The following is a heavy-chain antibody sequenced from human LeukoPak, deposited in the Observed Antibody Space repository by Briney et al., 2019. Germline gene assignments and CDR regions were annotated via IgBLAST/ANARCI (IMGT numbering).Heavy chain of an antibody. J-gene: IGHJ4*02. CDR3: ARYSSSWYLFDY. CDR1: GGSISSSNW. CDR2: IYHSGST. V-gene: IGHV4-4*02. Sequence: PSETLSLTCAVSGGSISSSNWWSWVRQPPGKGLEWIGEIYHSGSTNYNPSLKSRVTISVDTSKNQFSLKLSSVTAADTAVYYCARYSSSWYLFDYWGQGTLVTVSS. D-gene: IGHD6-13*01.